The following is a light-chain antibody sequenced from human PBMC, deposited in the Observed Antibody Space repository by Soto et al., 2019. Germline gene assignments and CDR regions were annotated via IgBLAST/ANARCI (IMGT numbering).Light chain of an antibody. CDR1: SSDVGGYNY. J-gene: IGLJ2*01. CDR2: EVS. V-gene: IGLV2-8*01. CDR3: TSYAGSNNFVV. Sequence: ALTQPPSASGSPGQSVTISCTGTSSDVGGYNYVSWYQQHPGKAPKLMIYEVSKRPSGVPDRFSGSKSGNTASLTVSGLQAEDEADYYCTSYAGSNNFVVFGGGTKLTVL.